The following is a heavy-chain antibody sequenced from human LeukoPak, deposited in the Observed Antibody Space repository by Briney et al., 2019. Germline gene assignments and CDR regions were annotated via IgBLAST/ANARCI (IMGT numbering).Heavy chain of an antibody. CDR1: GFTFSSYS. D-gene: IGHD6-13*01. J-gene: IGHJ4*02. CDR2: ISSSSSTI. V-gene: IGHV3-48*04. Sequence: PGGSLRLSCAASGFTFSSYSMNWVRQAPGKGLEWVSYISSSSSTIYYADSVKGRFTISRDNAKNSLYLQMNSLRAEDTAVYYCARDNRYSSSWYGVWDYWGQGTLVTVSS. CDR3: ARDNRYSSSWYGVWDY.